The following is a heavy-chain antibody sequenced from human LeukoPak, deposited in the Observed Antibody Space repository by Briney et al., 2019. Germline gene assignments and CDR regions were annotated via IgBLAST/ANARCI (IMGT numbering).Heavy chain of an antibody. D-gene: IGHD6-19*01. V-gene: IGHV3-23*01. J-gene: IGHJ4*02. Sequence: GGSLRLSCAASGFTFSSYPMSWVRQAPGKGLEWVSAISGSGGSTYYADSVKCRFTISRDNSKNTLYLQMNSLRAEDTALYYCAKEIAVAGTRDYWGQGTLVTVSS. CDR1: GFTFSSYP. CDR3: AKEIAVAGTRDY. CDR2: ISGSGGST.